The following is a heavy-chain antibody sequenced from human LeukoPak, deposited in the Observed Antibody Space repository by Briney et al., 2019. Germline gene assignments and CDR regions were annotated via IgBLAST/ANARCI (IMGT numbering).Heavy chain of an antibody. V-gene: IGHV4-61*08. CDR1: GDPISSHSGYN. Sequence: PSETLSLTCTVSGDPISSHSGYNWNWIRQAPGKGLEWIGYVYYSGTTSYNPSVNSRVTISVDTSKNQFSLKLTSVTAADTAVYYCSRYWSDVDYWGQGTLVTVSS. CDR3: SRYWSDVDY. D-gene: IGHD3-3*01. J-gene: IGHJ4*02. CDR2: VYYSGTT.